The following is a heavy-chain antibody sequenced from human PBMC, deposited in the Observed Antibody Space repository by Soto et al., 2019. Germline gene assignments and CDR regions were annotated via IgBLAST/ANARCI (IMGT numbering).Heavy chain of an antibody. CDR1: GFTFSSYW. J-gene: IGHJ6*02. CDR3: ARGVGYYDSSGYSLYYYYGMDV. D-gene: IGHD3-22*01. Sequence: GGSLRLSCAASGFTFSSYWMHWVRQAPGKGLVWVSRINSDGSSTSYADSVKGRFTISRDNAKNTLYLQMNSLRAEDTAVYYCARGVGYYDSSGYSLYYYYGMDVWGQGTTVTVSS. CDR2: INSDGSST. V-gene: IGHV3-74*01.